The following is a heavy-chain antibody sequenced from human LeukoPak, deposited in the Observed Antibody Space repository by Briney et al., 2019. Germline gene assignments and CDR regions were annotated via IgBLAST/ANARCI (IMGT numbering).Heavy chain of an antibody. J-gene: IGHJ4*02. CDR1: GGSFSGYY. CDR2: INHSGST. CDR3: ARGRTDIVVVVAAPALDY. V-gene: IGHV4-34*01. Sequence: SETLSLTCAVYGGSFSGYYWSWIRQPPGKGLEWTGEINHSGSTNYNPSLKSRVTISVDTSKNQFSLKLSSVTAADTAVYYCARGRTDIVVVVAAPALDYWGQGTLVTVSS. D-gene: IGHD2-15*01.